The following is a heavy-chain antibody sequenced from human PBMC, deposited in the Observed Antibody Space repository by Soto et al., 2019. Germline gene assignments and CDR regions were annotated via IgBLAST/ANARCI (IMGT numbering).Heavy chain of an antibody. CDR2: ISAYNGNT. V-gene: IGHV1-18*01. CDR1: GYTFTSYG. J-gene: IGHJ3*02. Sequence: ASVKVSCKASGYTFTSYGISWVRQAPGQGLEWMGWISAYNGNTNYAQKLQGRVTMTTDTSTSTAYMELRSLRSDDTAVYYCARAIVVVTAALDAFDIWGQGTMVPVSS. CDR3: ARAIVVVTAALDAFDI. D-gene: IGHD2-21*02.